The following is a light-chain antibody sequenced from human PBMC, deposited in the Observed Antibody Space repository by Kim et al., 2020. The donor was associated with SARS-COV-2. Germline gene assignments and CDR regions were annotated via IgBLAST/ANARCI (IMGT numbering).Light chain of an antibody. CDR1: QSVSSN. CDR3: QQYNNWPPMYT. CDR2: GAS. Sequence: SPGERAPLSCRASQSVSSNLAWYQQKPGQAPRLRIYGASTRATGIPARFSGSGSGTEFTLTISSLQSEDFAVYYCQQYNNWPPMYTFGQGTKLEI. V-gene: IGKV3-15*01. J-gene: IGKJ2*01.